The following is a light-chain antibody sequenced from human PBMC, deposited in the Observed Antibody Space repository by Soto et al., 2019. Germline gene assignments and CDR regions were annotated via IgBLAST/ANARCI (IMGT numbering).Light chain of an antibody. J-gene: IGLJ2*01. V-gene: IGLV2-14*03. CDR1: SSDIGAYDY. Sequence: LTQPASVSGSPGQSITISCTGTSSDIGAYDYVSWFQQYSGKAPTLIIYEVRFRPSGVSSRFSGSKSGNTASLTISGLQTEDEADYYCGSYASATLIFGGGTKLTVL. CDR3: GSYASATLI. CDR2: EVR.